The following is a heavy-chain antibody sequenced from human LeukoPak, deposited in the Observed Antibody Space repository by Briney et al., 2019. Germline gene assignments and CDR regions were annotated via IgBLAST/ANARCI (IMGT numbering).Heavy chain of an antibody. V-gene: IGHV3-30-3*01. Sequence: GRSLRLSCAASGFTFSSYALHWVRQAPGKGLEWVAVISYDGSNKYYADSVKGRFTISRDNSKNTLYLQMNSLSAEDTAVYYCAKDLGYSSSSPFDYWGQGTLVTVSS. CDR3: AKDLGYSSSSPFDY. CDR2: ISYDGSNK. CDR1: GFTFSSYA. D-gene: IGHD6-6*01. J-gene: IGHJ4*02.